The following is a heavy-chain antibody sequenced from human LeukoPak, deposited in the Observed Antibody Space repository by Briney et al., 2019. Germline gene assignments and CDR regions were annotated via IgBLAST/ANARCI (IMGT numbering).Heavy chain of an antibody. CDR3: AGPRFGELLYDY. CDR2: IIPIFGTA. J-gene: IGHJ4*02. CDR1: GGTFSSYA. Sequence: SVKVSCKASGGTFSSYAISWVRQAPGQGLEWMGGIIPIFGTANYAQKFQGRVTITADESTSTAYMELSSLRSEDTAVYYCAGPRFGELLYDYWGQGTLVTVSS. V-gene: IGHV1-69*13. D-gene: IGHD3-10*01.